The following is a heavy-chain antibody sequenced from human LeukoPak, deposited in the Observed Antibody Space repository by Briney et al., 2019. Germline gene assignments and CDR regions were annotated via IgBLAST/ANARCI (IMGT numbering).Heavy chain of an antibody. D-gene: IGHD5-18*01. J-gene: IGHJ4*02. V-gene: IGHV3-30*04. CDR3: ARDSRWRYSYGSFYFDY. CDR2: ISYDGGNK. Sequence: GGSLRLSCAASGFTFSSYAMHWVRQAPGKGLEWVAVISYDGGNKYYADSVKGRFTISRDNSKNTLYLQMNSLRAEDTAVYYCARDSRWRYSYGSFYFDYWGQGTLVTVSS. CDR1: GFTFSSYA.